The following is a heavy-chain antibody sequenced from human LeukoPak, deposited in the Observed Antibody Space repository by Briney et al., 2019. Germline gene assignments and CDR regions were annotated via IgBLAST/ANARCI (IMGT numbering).Heavy chain of an antibody. CDR3: ARDTGSWSNYFDY. D-gene: IGHD6-13*01. Sequence: GGSLRLSCAASGFTFSSYGMHWVRQAPGKGLEWVAFIRYDGSNKYYADSVKGRFTISRDNSKNTLYLQMNSLRAEDTAVYYCARDTGSWSNYFDYWGQGTLVTVSS. CDR2: IRYDGSNK. CDR1: GFTFSSYG. V-gene: IGHV3-30*02. J-gene: IGHJ4*02.